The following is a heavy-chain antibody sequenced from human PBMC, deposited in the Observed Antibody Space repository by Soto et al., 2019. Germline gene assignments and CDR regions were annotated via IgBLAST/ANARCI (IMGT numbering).Heavy chain of an antibody. CDR3: AKGAIFGVDSSYFDY. Sequence: GASVKVSCKASGGTFSSYAISWVRQAPGQGLEWMGGIIPIFGTANYAQKFQGRVTITADESTSTAYMELSSLRSEDTAVYYCAKGAIFGVDSSYFDYWGLGTVVTVSS. D-gene: IGHD3-3*01. CDR2: IIPIFGTA. CDR1: GGTFSSYA. V-gene: IGHV1-69*13. J-gene: IGHJ4*02.